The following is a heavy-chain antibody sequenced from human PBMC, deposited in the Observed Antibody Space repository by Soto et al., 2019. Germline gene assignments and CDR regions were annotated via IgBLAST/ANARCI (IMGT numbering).Heavy chain of an antibody. CDR2: ISSSSSTI. Sequence: PGGSLSLSCAASGFTFSSYSMNWVRQAPGKGLEWVSYISSSSSTIYYADSVKGRFTISRDNAKNSLYLQMNSLRDEDTAVYYFARDERITMVRGVIGYYFDYWGQGTLVTVSS. J-gene: IGHJ4*02. V-gene: IGHV3-48*02. CDR3: ARDERITMVRGVIGYYFDY. CDR1: GFTFSSYS. D-gene: IGHD3-10*01.